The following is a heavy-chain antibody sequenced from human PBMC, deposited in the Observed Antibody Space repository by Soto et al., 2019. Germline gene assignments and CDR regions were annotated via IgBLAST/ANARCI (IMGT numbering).Heavy chain of an antibody. Sequence: QVQLVQSGAEVKKPGSSVKVSCEASGGTFNTYTINWVRQAPGRGLEWMGQVIPMYDSVNYAESFQGRVTITADKSTNIAYMELSSLRSEDTALYFCASSRSYSGSYCFDYWGQGTLVIVSS. D-gene: IGHD1-26*01. CDR3: ASSRSYSGSYCFDY. J-gene: IGHJ4*02. CDR2: VIPMYDSV. CDR1: GGTFNTYT. V-gene: IGHV1-69*06.